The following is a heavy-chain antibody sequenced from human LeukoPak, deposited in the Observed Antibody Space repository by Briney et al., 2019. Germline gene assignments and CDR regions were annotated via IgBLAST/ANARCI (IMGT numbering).Heavy chain of an antibody. V-gene: IGHV4-59*01. CDR3: ARVLTYFYGSGTYSAAHYYFDY. CDR1: NASISSNY. CDR2: IYSNGIS. J-gene: IGHJ4*02. D-gene: IGHD3-10*01. Sequence: PSETLSLTCTVSNASISSNYWSWIRQPPGKGLEWIGYIYSNGISNYTPSLKSRVTMSLDTSKNQLSLRLSSVTAADTAVYYCARVLTYFYGSGTYSAAHYYFDYWGQGALVTVSS.